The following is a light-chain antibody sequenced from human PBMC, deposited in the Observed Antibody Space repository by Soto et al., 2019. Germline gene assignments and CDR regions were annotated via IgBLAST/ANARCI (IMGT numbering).Light chain of an antibody. CDR1: QSISTY. Sequence: DIQMTQSPSSLSASVGDRVTISCRASQSISTYLMWYQQRPGKPPNLLIYGASNLQNGVPSRFSGSGSETQFTLTISGLQPEDSATYYCQQSSITPRSFGQGTKVDIK. CDR3: QQSSITPRS. V-gene: IGKV1-39*01. CDR2: GAS. J-gene: IGKJ1*01.